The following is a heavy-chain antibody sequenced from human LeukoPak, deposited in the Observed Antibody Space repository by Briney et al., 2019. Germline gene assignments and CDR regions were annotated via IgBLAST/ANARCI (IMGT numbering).Heavy chain of an antibody. Sequence: SETLSLTCTVSGGSLNSATYYWTWIRQPAGTGLEWIGRIYTSGSTNYNPSLKSRVTISVDTSKNQFSLKLSSVTAADTAVYYCARNSCPSGTCYDNRGYFDYWGQGTLVTVSS. CDR3: ARNSCPSGTCYDNRGYFDY. CDR2: IYTSGST. D-gene: IGHD2-15*01. J-gene: IGHJ4*02. CDR1: GGSLNSATYY. V-gene: IGHV4-61*02.